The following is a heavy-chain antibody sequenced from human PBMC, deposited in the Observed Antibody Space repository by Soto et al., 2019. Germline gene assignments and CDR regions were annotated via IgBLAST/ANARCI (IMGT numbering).Heavy chain of an antibody. CDR3: ARVGIAAAGNSQETNDAFDI. V-gene: IGHV3-48*03. CDR2: ISSSGSTI. Sequence: EVQLVESGGGLVQPGGSLRLSCAASGFTFSSYEMNWVRQAPGKGLEWVSYISSSGSTIYYADSVKGRFTISRDNAKNSLYLQMNSLRAEDTAVYYCARVGIAAAGNSQETNDAFDIWGQGTMVTVSS. J-gene: IGHJ3*02. CDR1: GFTFSSYE. D-gene: IGHD6-13*01.